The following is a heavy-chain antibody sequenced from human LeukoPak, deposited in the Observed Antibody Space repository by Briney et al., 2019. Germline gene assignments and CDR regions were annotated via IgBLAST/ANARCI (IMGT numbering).Heavy chain of an antibody. J-gene: IGHJ3*02. V-gene: IGHV4-59*01. D-gene: IGHD5-24*01. Sequence: SETLSLTCTVSGGSISNRYWCCIRHPPGKGLEWIGYIYYSGSTNYNPSLKSRVSISVDTSKNQFSLKLSAVTAADTAVYYCARALVEMATIGLDAFDIWGQGTMVTVPS. CDR3: ARALVEMATIGLDAFDI. CDR2: IYYSGST. CDR1: GGSISNRY.